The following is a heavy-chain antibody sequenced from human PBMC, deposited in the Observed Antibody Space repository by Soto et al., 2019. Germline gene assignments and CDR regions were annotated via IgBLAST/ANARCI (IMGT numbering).Heavy chain of an antibody. V-gene: IGHV4-4*07. CDR2: THSTVGP. J-gene: IGHJ4*02. Sequence: QVQLQESGPGLVKPSETLSLICAVSGVSITSSSWTWTWLRQPAGKGLEGIGQTHSTVGPKYNPSHNTRVTLSLDTSNHHLSLTLISVTAADPAVYYCARRGPGTGWSFDYWGQGTLVTVSS. D-gene: IGHD6-19*01. CDR3: ARRGPGTGWSFDY. CDR1: GVSITSSS.